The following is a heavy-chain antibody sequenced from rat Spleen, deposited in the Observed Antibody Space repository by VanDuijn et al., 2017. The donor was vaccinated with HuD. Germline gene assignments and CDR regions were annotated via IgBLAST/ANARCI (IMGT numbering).Heavy chain of an antibody. CDR3: ARYGAGYNLFDY. CDR1: GYSITSNY. V-gene: IGHV3-1*01. J-gene: IGHJ2*01. CDR2: IGYSGRT. D-gene: IGHD1-4*01. Sequence: EVQLQESGPGLVKPSQSLSLTCSVTGYSITSNYWGWIRKFPGNKMEWMGYIGYSGRTSYNPSLKSRISITRDTSKNHFFLQLNSVTTEDTATYYCARYGAGYNLFDYWGQGVMVTVSS.